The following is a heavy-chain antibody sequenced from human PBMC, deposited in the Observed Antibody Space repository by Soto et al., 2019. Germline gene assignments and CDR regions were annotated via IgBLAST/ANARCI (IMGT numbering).Heavy chain of an antibody. V-gene: IGHV3-53*02. CDR2: IYSGGST. CDR3: AREQHQRRKSIAARPDNWFDP. Sequence: EVQLVETGGGLIQPGGSLRLSCAASGFTVSSNYMSWVRQAPGKGLEWVSVIYSGGSTYYADSVKGRFTISRDNSKNTLYLQMNSLRAEDTAVYYCAREQHQRRKSIAARPDNWFDPWGQGTLVTVSS. CDR1: GFTVSSNY. D-gene: IGHD6-6*01. J-gene: IGHJ5*02.